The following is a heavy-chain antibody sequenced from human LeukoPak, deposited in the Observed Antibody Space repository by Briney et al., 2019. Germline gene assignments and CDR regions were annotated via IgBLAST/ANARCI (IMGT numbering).Heavy chain of an antibody. V-gene: IGHV3-23*01. Sequence: GGSLRLSCAASEFMFSTYGMNWVRQAPGKGLEWVSSISDTGGNTYYADSVKGRFTISRDNSKNTLYLQMNSLRADDTAVYYCSRAEYSTSTRKHSFDRWGQGTLVTVSS. CDR2: ISDTGGNT. D-gene: IGHD6-6*01. CDR3: SRAEYSTSTRKHSFDR. CDR1: EFMFSTYG. J-gene: IGHJ4*02.